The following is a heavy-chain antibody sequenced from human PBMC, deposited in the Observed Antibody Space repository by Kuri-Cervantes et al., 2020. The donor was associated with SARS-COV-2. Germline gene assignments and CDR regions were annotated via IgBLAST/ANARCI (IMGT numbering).Heavy chain of an antibody. CDR1: GGSFSGYY. V-gene: IGHV4-34*01. Sequence: ESLKISCAVYGGSFSGYYWSWIRQPPGKGLEWIGEINHSGSTNYNPSLKSRVTISVDTSKNQFSLKLSSVTAADTAVYYCARASGYDVFDYWGQGTLVTVSS. D-gene: IGHD5-12*01. CDR2: INHSGST. CDR3: ARASGYDVFDY. J-gene: IGHJ4*02.